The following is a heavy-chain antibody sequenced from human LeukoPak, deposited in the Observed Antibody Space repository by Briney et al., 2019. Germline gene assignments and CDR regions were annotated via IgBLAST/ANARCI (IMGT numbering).Heavy chain of an antibody. Sequence: PGGCLRLACGVSGLTFRSWAMRWVRHASGRGLVWGSAISISAENTHYTSSVKCRCTISRPPSRNTRYLQMHSLRAEDAAVYYCARLIITVASLFSDYWGQGTLVTVSS. D-gene: IGHD3-10*01. CDR3: ARLIITVASLFSDY. J-gene: IGHJ4*02. CDR2: ISISAENT. CDR1: GLTFRSWA. V-gene: IGHV3-23*01.